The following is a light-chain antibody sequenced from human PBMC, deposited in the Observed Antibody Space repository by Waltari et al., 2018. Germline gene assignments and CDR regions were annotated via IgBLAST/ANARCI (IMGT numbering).Light chain of an antibody. Sequence: DIVMTQSPDSLAVSLGERATINCKSSQSVFFRPNSKNYLSWFQQKPGQPPKLLIYWASTRGSRVPDRVSGSGSGTDFTLTISSLQAEDVALYDCQHSYNSPFTVGGETTVEIK. CDR3: QHSYNSPFT. J-gene: IGKJ4*01. CDR1: QSVFFRPNSKNY. CDR2: WAS. V-gene: IGKV4-1*01.